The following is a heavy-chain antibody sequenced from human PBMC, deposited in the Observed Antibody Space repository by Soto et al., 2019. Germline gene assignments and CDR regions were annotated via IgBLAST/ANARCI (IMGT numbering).Heavy chain of an antibody. CDR1: GYTFTSYA. CDR3: ARDPSLWFGEFSWFDP. CDR2: INAGNGNT. D-gene: IGHD3-10*01. J-gene: IGHJ5*02. V-gene: IGHV1-3*01. Sequence: QVQLVQSGAEVKKPGASVKVSCKASGYTFTSYAMHWVRQAPGQRLEWMGWINAGNGNTKYSQKFQGRVTITRDTSASTAYMELSSLRSEDTAVYYGARDPSLWFGEFSWFDPWGQGTLVTVSS.